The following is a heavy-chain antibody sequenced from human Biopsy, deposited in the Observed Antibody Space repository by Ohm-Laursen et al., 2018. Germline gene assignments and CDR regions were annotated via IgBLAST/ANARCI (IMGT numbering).Heavy chain of an antibody. CDR2: NIPILGTG. Sequence: SVKVSCKTPVGTFSNYGVNWVRQAPGQGLEWLGGNIPILGTGNYAQKFQGKVTVAADTSTSTATMELRSLRSDDTAVYYCATKLTGYFHHWGQGTLVIVSS. CDR3: ATKLTGYFHH. J-gene: IGHJ1*01. V-gene: IGHV1-69*06. CDR1: VGTFSNYG. D-gene: IGHD3-9*01.